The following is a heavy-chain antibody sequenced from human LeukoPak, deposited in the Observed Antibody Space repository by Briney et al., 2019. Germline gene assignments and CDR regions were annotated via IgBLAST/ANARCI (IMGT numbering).Heavy chain of an antibody. J-gene: IGHJ4*02. D-gene: IGHD2-15*01. CDR1: GFTFSNAW. V-gene: IGHV3-15*01. CDR3: TTPLDCSGGSCYIFDY. CDR2: IKSKTDGGTT. Sequence: GGSLRLSCAASGFTFSNAWMSWVRQAPGKGLEWVGRIKSKTDGGTTDYAAPVKGRYTISRDDSKNTLYLQMNSLKTEDTAVYYCTTPLDCSGGSCYIFDYWGQGTLVTVSS.